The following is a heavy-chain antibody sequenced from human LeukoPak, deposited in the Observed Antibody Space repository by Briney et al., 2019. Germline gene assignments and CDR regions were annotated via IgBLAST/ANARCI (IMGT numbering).Heavy chain of an antibody. CDR2: ISYDGSTK. CDR3: AKYDFWSGYGIDV. J-gene: IGHJ6*02. Sequence: RRPLTLSCPPSGFNFSSSGMHWVRQAPGKGLERVAVISYDGSTKCYADSVKGRFTISRDNSKNTLYLQMNSLRAEDTAVYYCAKYDFWSGYGIDVWGQGTTVTVSS. CDR1: GFNFSSSG. D-gene: IGHD3-3*01. V-gene: IGHV3-30*18.